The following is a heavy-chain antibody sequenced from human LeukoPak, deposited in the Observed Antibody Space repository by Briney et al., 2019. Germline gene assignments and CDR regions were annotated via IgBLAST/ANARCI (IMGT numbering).Heavy chain of an antibody. J-gene: IGHJ6*02. CDR3: ARDRRRYFDWLPSYYYYGMDV. D-gene: IGHD3-9*01. Sequence: PGRSLRLSCAASGFTFSSYAMHWVRQAPGKGLEWVAVISYDGSNNYYADSVKGRFTISRDNSKNTLYLQMNSLRAEDTAVYYCARDRRRYFDWLPSYYYYGMDVWGQGTTVTVSS. CDR2: ISYDGSNN. V-gene: IGHV3-30*04. CDR1: GFTFSSYA.